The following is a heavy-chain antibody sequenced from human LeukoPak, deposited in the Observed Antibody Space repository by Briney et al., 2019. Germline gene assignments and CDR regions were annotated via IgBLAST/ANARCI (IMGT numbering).Heavy chain of an antibody. J-gene: IGHJ4*02. Sequence: PGGSLRLSCAASGFTVSSNEMSWVRQAPGKGLEWVSSISGGSTYYADSRKGRFTISRDNSKNTLHLQMNSLRAEDTAVYYCARGGSGWQVRQYYFDYWGQGTLVTVSS. CDR3: ARGGSGWQVRQYYFDY. CDR2: ISGGST. D-gene: IGHD6-19*01. V-gene: IGHV3-38-3*01. CDR1: GFTVSSNE.